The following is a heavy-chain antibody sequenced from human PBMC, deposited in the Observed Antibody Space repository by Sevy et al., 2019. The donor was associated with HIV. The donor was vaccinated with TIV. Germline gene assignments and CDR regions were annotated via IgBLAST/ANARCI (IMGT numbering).Heavy chain of an antibody. V-gene: IGHV3-7*01. J-gene: IGHJ4*02. CDR1: GFSINNYW. Sequence: GGSLRLSCAASGFSINNYWMSWVRQAPGKGLEWVANINQDGSVKFYVASVKGRFSISRDSARNLVFLQMNSLRAEDSALYDCVRAIAADGSFWGQGTLVTVSS. D-gene: IGHD6-13*01. CDR2: INQDGSVK. CDR3: VRAIAADGSF.